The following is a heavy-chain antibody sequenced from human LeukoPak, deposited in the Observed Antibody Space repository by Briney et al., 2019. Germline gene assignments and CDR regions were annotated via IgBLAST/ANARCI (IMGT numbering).Heavy chain of an antibody. J-gene: IGHJ5*02. CDR2: IWYDGSNK. V-gene: IGHV3-33*01. D-gene: IGHD4-17*01. CDR1: GFTFGSYG. Sequence: GRSLRLSCAASGFTFGSYGMHWVRQAPGKGLEWVAVIWYDGSNKYYADSVKGRFTISRDNSKNTLYLQMNSLRAEDTAVYYCARGNGDQLNWFDPWGQGTLVTVSS. CDR3: ARGNGDQLNWFDP.